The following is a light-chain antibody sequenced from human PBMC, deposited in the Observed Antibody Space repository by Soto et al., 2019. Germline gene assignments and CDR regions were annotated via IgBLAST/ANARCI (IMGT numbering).Light chain of an antibody. CDR1: SGHSSYA. Sequence: QLVLTQSPSASASLGASVKLTCTLSSGHSSYAIAWHQQQPEKGPRYLMKLNSDGSHSKGDGIPDRFSGSSSGAEHYLTISGLQSEDEADYYCQTWGTGMVFGGGTKLTVL. CDR3: QTWGTGMV. CDR2: LNSDGSH. V-gene: IGLV4-69*01. J-gene: IGLJ2*01.